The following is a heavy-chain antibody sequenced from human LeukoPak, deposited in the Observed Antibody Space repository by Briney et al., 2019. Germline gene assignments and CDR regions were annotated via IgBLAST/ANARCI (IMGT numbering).Heavy chain of an antibody. CDR3: ARGLDDY. D-gene: IGHD1-1*01. CDR2: IYSGGTT. Sequence: ASETLSHTCTVSGGSISSSSYYWGWIRQPPGKGLEWIGTIYSGGTTYYSPSLKSRVTISLDTSKNQFSLKLSSVTAADTAVYYCARGLDDYWGQGTLVTVSS. CDR1: GGSISSSSYY. J-gene: IGHJ4*02. V-gene: IGHV4-39*07.